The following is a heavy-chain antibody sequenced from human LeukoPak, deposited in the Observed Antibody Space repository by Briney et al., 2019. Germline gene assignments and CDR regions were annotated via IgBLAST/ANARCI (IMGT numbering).Heavy chain of an antibody. V-gene: IGHV3-23*01. CDR3: ATERGYSYGYPFDY. D-gene: IGHD5-18*01. CDR1: GFTFSSYA. CDR2: ISGSGGST. J-gene: IGHJ4*02. Sequence: PGGSLRLSCAASGFTFSSYAMGWVRQAPGKGLEWVSAISGSGGSTYYADSVKGRFTISRDNSKNTLYLQMNSLRAEDTAVYYCATERGYSYGYPFDYWGQGTLVTVSS.